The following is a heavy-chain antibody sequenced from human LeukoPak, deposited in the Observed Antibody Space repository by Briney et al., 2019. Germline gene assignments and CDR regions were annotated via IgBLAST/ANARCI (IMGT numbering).Heavy chain of an antibody. CDR1: GYTFTSYA. CDR2: INAGNGNT. V-gene: IGHV1-3*01. CDR3: ARGILRYFDWSKFDP. D-gene: IGHD3-9*01. J-gene: IGHJ5*02. Sequence: ASVKVSCKASGYTFTSYAMHWVRQAPGQRLEWMGWINAGNGNTKYSQKFQGRVTITRDTSASTAYMELSSLRSEDTAVYYCARGILRYFDWSKFDPWGQGTLVTVSS.